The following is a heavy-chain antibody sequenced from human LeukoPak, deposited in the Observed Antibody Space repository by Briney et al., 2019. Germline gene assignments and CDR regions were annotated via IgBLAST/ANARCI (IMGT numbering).Heavy chain of an antibody. CDR3: ARDATPGWFDP. Sequence: GGTLRLSCAASGFIFNSYWIHWVRQAPGKGLEWVSRIKGDGSITAYADSVNGRFTVSRDNAKSTLYLQLSSLRSEDTAVYYCARDATPGWFDPWGQGTLVTVSS. CDR1: GFIFNSYW. J-gene: IGHJ5*02. V-gene: IGHV3-74*01. CDR2: IKGDGSIT.